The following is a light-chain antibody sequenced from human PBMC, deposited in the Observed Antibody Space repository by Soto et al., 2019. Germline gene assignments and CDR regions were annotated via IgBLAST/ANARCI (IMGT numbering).Light chain of an antibody. CDR3: QQYGSSPPNT. CDR1: QSVSSSY. J-gene: IGKJ3*01. V-gene: IGKV3-20*01. CDR2: GAS. Sequence: EIVLTQSPGTLSLSPGERATLSCRATQSVSSSYLAWYQQKPGQAPRLLIYGASSRSTGIPDRFSGSGSGTAITLTISRLVPEDFALYYGQQYGSSPPNTFGPGTKVDIK.